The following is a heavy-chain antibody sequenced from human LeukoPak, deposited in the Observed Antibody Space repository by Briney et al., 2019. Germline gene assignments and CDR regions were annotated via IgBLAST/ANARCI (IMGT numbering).Heavy chain of an antibody. D-gene: IGHD4-17*01. CDR3: AKDPMTTVTTTAY. Sequence: SGGSLRLSCAASGFTFSTYALSWVRQAPGKGLEWVSSISGSDNSTYYADSVKGRFTISRDNSKNTLYLQMNSLRAEDTAVYYCAKDPMTTVTTTAYWGQGTLVTVSS. CDR1: GFTFSTYA. V-gene: IGHV3-23*01. CDR2: ISGSDNST. J-gene: IGHJ4*02.